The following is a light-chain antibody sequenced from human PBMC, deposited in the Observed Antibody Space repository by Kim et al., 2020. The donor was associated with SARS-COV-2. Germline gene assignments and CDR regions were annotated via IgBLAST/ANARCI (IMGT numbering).Light chain of an antibody. CDR2: SDD. V-gene: IGLV1-44*01. J-gene: IGLJ2*01. CDR3: AAWDDSLNGVI. CDR1: RSNIGSNA. Sequence: GPRVTISCSGIRSNIGSNAVNWYQQLPGTAPKLLIYSDDPRPSGVPDRFSGSKSGTSASLAISGLQSEDEADYYCAAWDDSLNGVIFGGGTQLTVL.